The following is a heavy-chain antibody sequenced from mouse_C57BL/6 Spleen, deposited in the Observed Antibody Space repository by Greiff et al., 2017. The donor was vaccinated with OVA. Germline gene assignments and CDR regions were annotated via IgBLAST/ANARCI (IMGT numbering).Heavy chain of an antibody. CDR3: TRKGLYYDYWYFDV. V-gene: IGHV1-15*01. CDR1: GYTFTDYE. D-gene: IGHD2-4*01. CDR2: IDPETGGT. J-gene: IGHJ1*03. Sequence: QVQLQQSGAELVRPGASVTLSCKASGYTFTDYEMHWVKQTPVHGLEWIGAIDPETGGTAYNQKFKGKAILTADKSSSTAYMELRSLTSEDSAVYYCTRKGLYYDYWYFDVWGTGTTVTVSS.